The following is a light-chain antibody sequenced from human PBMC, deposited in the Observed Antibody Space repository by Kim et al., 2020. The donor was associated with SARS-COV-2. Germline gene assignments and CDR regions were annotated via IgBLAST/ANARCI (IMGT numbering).Light chain of an antibody. J-gene: IGKJ2*01. CDR2: DAS. V-gene: IGKV3D-20*01. CDR3: HQFVASPYT. Sequence: SPGERATLSCGASQSVRSSYLAWYQHRPGLAPRLLIYDASSRATGIPDRFSGSGSGTDFTLTISRLEPEDFAVYYCHQFVASPYTFGQGTKLEI. CDR1: QSVRSSY.